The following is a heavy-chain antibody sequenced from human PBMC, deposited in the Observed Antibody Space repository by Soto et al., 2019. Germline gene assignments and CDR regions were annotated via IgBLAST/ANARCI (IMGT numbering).Heavy chain of an antibody. CDR2: IKQDGSEK. CDR1: GFTFSNYW. V-gene: IGHV3-7*03. D-gene: IGHD3-3*01. CDR3: ASRVTIFGVAYFDY. J-gene: IGHJ4*02. Sequence: GGSLRLSCAASGFTFSNYWMTWVRQAPGKGLEWVANIKQDGSEKYYVDSVKGRFTISRDNAKNSLYLQMNSLRAEDMAVYYCASRVTIFGVAYFDYWGQGTLVTV.